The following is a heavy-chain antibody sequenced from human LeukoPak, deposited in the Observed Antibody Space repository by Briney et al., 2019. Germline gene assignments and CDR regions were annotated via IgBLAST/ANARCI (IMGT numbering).Heavy chain of an antibody. CDR2: FDPEDGET. CDR1: GYTLTELS. V-gene: IGHV1-24*01. D-gene: IGHD6-19*01. Sequence: ASVKASCKVSGYTLTELSMHWVRQAPGKGLEWMGGFDPEDGETIYAQKFQGRVTMTEDTSTDTAYMELSSLRSEDTAVYYCATSWVVAGIGTYYGMDVWGKGTTVTVSS. CDR3: ATSWVVAGIGTYYGMDV. J-gene: IGHJ6*04.